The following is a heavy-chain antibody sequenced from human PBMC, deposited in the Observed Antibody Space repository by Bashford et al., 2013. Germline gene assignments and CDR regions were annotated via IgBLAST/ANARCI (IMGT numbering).Heavy chain of an antibody. CDR1: GGSFSGYY. CDR3: ARDGSSSGYYYYGMDV. J-gene: IGHJ6*02. CDR2: INHSGST. Sequence: SSETPVPSPALSMGGSFSGYYWSWIRQPPGKGLEWIGEINHSGSTNYNPSLKSRVTISVDTSKKQFSLKLSSVTAADTAVYYCARDGSSSGYYYYGMDVVGPRDHGHRLL. V-gene: IGHV4-34*01. D-gene: IGHD6-6*01.